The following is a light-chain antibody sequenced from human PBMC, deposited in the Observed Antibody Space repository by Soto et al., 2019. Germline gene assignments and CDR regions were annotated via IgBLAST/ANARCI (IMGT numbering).Light chain of an antibody. Sequence: QSALTQPASVSGSPGQSITISCTGTSSDVGGYNYVSWYQQHPGKAPKLMIYDISNRLSGVSNRFSGSKSGNTASLTISGLQTDDEADYYCSSYTSSSTRVFGTGTKLTVL. CDR3: SSYTSSSTRV. V-gene: IGLV2-14*01. J-gene: IGLJ1*01. CDR2: DIS. CDR1: SSDVGGYNY.